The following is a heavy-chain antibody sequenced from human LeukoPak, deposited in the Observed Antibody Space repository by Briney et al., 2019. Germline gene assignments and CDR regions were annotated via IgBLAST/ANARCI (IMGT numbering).Heavy chain of an antibody. CDR2: ISGSGAIT. D-gene: IGHD1-14*01. J-gene: IGHJ3*02. CDR3: ARPRYIAFDI. Sequence: PGGSLRLSCAASGFTFSSYAMTWVRQAPGKGLEWVSGISGSGAITYYAESMKGRVTISRDNSRKTLYLQIHSLRAEDTAIYYCARPRYIAFDIWGQGTMVTVSS. V-gene: IGHV3-23*01. CDR1: GFTFSSYA.